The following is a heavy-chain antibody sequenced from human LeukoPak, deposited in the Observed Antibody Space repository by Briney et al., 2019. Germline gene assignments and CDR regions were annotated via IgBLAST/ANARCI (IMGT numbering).Heavy chain of an antibody. CDR3: AKDGGGSYSYFDY. CDR1: GFTFSSYQ. J-gene: IGHJ4*02. Sequence: GGSLRLSCAASGFTFSSYQMSWVRQAPGKGLECVSAISGSGGSTYYADSVKGRFTISRDNSKNTLYLQMNSLRAEDTAVYYCAKDGGGSYSYFDYWGQGTLVTVSS. D-gene: IGHD1-26*01. CDR2: ISGSGGST. V-gene: IGHV3-23*01.